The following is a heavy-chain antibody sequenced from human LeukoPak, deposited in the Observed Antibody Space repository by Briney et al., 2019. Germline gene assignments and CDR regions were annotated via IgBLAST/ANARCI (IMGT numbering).Heavy chain of an antibody. CDR1: GFTISDYY. CDR2: ISPDSNTK. J-gene: IGHJ3*02. Sequence: PGGSLRLSCAASGFTISDYYMSWIREAPGKGLEWVSYISPDSNTKRYADSVKGRFTFSRDNAKNSLYLQMNSLESDDTAVYYCARHDYGGPRVTFDICGQGTMVTVSS. V-gene: IGHV3-11*04. D-gene: IGHD4-23*01. CDR3: ARHDYGGPRVTFDI.